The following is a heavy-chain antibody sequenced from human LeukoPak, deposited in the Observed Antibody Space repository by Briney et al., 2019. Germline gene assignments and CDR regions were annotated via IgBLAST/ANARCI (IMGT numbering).Heavy chain of an antibody. CDR2: IHYSGST. D-gene: IGHD1-26*01. V-gene: IGHV4-31*03. Sequence: SETLSLTCTVSGGSISNDGHYWSWIRQHPRKGLEWNGYIHYSGSTYYNPSLKSRVTISIDTSKNQFSLKLSSVTAADTAVYYCARSSVGTTGPFDYWGQGTLVTVSS. J-gene: IGHJ4*02. CDR3: ARSSVGTTGPFDY. CDR1: GGSISNDGHY.